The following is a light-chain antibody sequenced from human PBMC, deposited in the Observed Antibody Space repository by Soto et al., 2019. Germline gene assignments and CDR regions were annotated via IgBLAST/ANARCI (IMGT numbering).Light chain of an antibody. J-gene: IGKJ4*01. CDR1: QSISTW. V-gene: IGKV1-5*01. Sequence: DIQMTQSPSTVSASVGDGVTITCRASQSISTWLAWYQQKPGKAPKLLIYDASTLESGVPSGFSGSGSGTEFTLTISSLQPDDFATYYCQQYKSFSLTFGGGTRVEVK. CDR2: DAS. CDR3: QQYKSFSLT.